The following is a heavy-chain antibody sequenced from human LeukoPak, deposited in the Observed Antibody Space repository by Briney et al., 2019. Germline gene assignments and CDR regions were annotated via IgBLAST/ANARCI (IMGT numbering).Heavy chain of an antibody. V-gene: IGHV4-39*07. J-gene: IGHJ4*02. Sequence: PSETLSLTCTVSGGSISSSNYFWGWIRQAPGKGLEWIGSIYYSGSTYYNPSLKSRATISADMSKNQFSLRLHSVTAADTAVYYCGRDSVEMGTIHSDYWGQGTLVTVSS. CDR1: GGSISSSNYF. CDR2: IYYSGST. CDR3: GRDSVEMGTIHSDY. D-gene: IGHD5-24*01.